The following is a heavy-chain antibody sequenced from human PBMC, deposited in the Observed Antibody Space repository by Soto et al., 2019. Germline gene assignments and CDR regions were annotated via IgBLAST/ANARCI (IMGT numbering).Heavy chain of an antibody. CDR2: ISDDGTNK. V-gene: IGHV3-30*04. Sequence: QVQLVESGGGLVQPGRSLRLSCAASGFTFSSYAMHWVRQAPGKGLEWVAVISDDGTNKDYADSVKGRFTISRDKSKSTMELQMDSLRPEDTAVYYCARDGSYYDVLTEHSFDVWGQGTLVSVSS. CDR3: ARDGSYYDVLTEHSFDV. J-gene: IGHJ4*02. CDR1: GFTFSSYA. D-gene: IGHD3-9*01.